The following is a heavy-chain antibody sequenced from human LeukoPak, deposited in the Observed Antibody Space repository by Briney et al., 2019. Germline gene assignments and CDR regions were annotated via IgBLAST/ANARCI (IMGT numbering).Heavy chain of an antibody. Sequence: PGESLRLSCAASGFTFTTYWMGWVRQAPGKGLEWVANIKEDGSDKNYVESMKGRFTISRDNAKNSLYLQMNSLRVEDTAVYYCARDAGYGYDRFDYWGQGTQVTVSS. CDR1: GFTFTTYW. CDR2: IKEDGSDK. CDR3: ARDAGYGYDRFDY. V-gene: IGHV3-7*01. J-gene: IGHJ4*02. D-gene: IGHD5-18*01.